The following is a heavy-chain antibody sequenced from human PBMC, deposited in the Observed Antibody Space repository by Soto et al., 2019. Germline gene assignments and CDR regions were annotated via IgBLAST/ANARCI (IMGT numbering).Heavy chain of an antibody. Sequence: GGSLRLSCAASGFTFSDYYMSWIRQAPGKGLEWVSYISSSGSTIYYADSVKGRFTISRDNAKNLLYLQMNSLRAEDTAGYSSARDEGQTSTRCYYYYDSGIDVWGQGTTVNVSS. CDR3: ARDEGQTSTRCYYYYDSGIDV. CDR1: GFTFSDYY. CDR2: ISSSGSTI. D-gene: IGHD2-2*01. J-gene: IGHJ6*02. V-gene: IGHV3-11*01.